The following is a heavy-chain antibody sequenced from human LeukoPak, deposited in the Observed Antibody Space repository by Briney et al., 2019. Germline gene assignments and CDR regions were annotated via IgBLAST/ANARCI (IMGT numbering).Heavy chain of an antibody. J-gene: IGHJ6*02. V-gene: IGHV1-69*04. CDR3: ARDVCCSSTSIPPCYYGMDV. CDR2: IIPILGIA. Sequence: VASVKVSCKASGGTFSSYAISWVRQAPGQGLEWMGRIIPILGIANYAQKFQGRVTITADKSTSTAYMELSSLRSEDTAVYYCARDVCCSSTSIPPCYYGMDVWGQGTTVTVSS. CDR1: GGTFSSYA. D-gene: IGHD2-2*01.